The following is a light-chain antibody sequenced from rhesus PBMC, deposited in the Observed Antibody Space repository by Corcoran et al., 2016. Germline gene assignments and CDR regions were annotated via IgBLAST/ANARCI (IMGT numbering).Light chain of an antibody. Sequence: DIQMTQSPSSLSASVGDTVTINCRASQGISSWLAWYQQKPGKAPKLLIYKASRLQSGVPSRFSGRGSGKDFTLTISSLQSEDFATYYCQQYSSRPFTFGPGTKLDIK. V-gene: IGKV1-22*01. CDR2: KAS. J-gene: IGKJ3*01. CDR3: QQYSSRPFT. CDR1: QGISSW.